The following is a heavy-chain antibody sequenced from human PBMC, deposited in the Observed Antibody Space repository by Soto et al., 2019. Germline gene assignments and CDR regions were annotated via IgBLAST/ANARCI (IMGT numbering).Heavy chain of an antibody. V-gene: IGHV3-23*01. CDR3: AKAYYYDSSGYYAIDY. D-gene: IGHD3-22*01. Sequence: GGSLRLSCAASGFTFSSYAMSWVRQAPGKGLEWVSAISGSGGSTYYADSVKGRFTISRDNSKNTLYLQMNSLRAEDTAVYYCAKAYYYDSSGYYAIDYWGQGTLVTVSS. CDR2: ISGSGGST. J-gene: IGHJ4*02. CDR1: GFTFSSYA.